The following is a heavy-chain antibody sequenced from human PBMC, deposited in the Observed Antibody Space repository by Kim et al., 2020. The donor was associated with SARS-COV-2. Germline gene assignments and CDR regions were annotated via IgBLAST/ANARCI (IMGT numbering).Heavy chain of an antibody. J-gene: IGHJ4*01. CDR3: ARGGNYYDSSGSGYYFDY. V-gene: IGHV4-34*01. D-gene: IGHD3-22*01. Sequence: SETLSLTCAVYGGSFSGYYWSWIRQPPGKGLEWIGEINHSGSTNYNPSLKSRVTISVDTSKNQFSLKLSSVTAADTAVYYCARGGNYYDSSGSGYYFDY. CDR1: GGSFSGYY. CDR2: INHSGST.